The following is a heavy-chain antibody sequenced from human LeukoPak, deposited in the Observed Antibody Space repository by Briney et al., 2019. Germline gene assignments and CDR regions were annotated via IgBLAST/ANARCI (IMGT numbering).Heavy chain of an antibody. V-gene: IGHV3-43*01. Sequence: GGSLRLSCAASGFTFSSYTMHWVRQAPGKGLEWVSLISWDGGSTYYADSVKGRFTISRDNSKNSLYLQMNSLRTEDTALYYCAKDMEEASGYYFDYGMDVWGQGTTVTVSS. CDR3: AKDMEEASGYYFDYGMDV. CDR2: ISWDGGST. CDR1: GFTFSSYT. D-gene: IGHD3-3*01. J-gene: IGHJ6*02.